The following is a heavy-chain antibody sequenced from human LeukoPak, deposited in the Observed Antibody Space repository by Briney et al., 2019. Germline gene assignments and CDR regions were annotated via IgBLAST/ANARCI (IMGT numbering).Heavy chain of an antibody. CDR3: ARDALWLIYYMDV. J-gene: IGHJ6*03. Sequence: GGSLRLSCAASGFTFSSYEMNWVRQAPGKGLEWVSYISSSGSTIYYADSVKGRFTISRDGSKNTLYLQMNNLRAEDTAVYYCARDALWLIYYMDVWGKGTTVTVSS. CDR2: ISSSGSTI. CDR1: GFTFSSYE. V-gene: IGHV3-48*03. D-gene: IGHD3-16*01.